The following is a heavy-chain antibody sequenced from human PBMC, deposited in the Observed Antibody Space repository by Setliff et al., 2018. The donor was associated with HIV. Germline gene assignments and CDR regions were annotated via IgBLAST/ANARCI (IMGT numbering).Heavy chain of an antibody. J-gene: IGHJ6*03. CDR2: ITHSENT. D-gene: IGHD6-25*01. V-gene: IGHV4-34*01. Sequence: SETLSLTCAVYGGSFSAYYWTWIRQPPGKGLEWIGEITHSENTKYNPSLRSRVTISVDTSKNQFSLKLTSVTAADTAVYYCARDRGIAALSYYDYYMDVWGKGTTVTVSS. CDR1: GGSFSAYY. CDR3: ARDRGIAALSYYDYYMDV.